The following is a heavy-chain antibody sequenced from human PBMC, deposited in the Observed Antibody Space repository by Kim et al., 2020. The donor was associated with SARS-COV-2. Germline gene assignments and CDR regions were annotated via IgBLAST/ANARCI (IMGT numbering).Heavy chain of an antibody. Sequence: SVKVSCKASGGTFSSYAISWVRQAPGQGLEWMGGIIPIFGTANYAQKFQGRVTITADESTSTAYMELSSLRSEDTAVYYCARVVSYGDYVGWFDPWGQGTLVTVSS. CDR1: GGTFSSYA. CDR2: IIPIFGTA. D-gene: IGHD4-17*01. CDR3: ARVVSYGDYVGWFDP. J-gene: IGHJ5*02. V-gene: IGHV1-69*13.